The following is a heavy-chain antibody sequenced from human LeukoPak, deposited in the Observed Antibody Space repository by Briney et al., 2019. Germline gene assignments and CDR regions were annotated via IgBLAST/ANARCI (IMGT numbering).Heavy chain of an antibody. CDR1: GFTFSSYA. V-gene: IGHV3-30-3*01. D-gene: IGHD6-13*01. Sequence: TGGSLRLSCAASGFTFSSYAMHWVRQAPGKGLEWVAVISYDGGNKYYADSVTGRFTISRDNSKNTLYLQMNSLRAEDTAVYYCARDRVAAAGTLDYWGQGTLVTVSS. J-gene: IGHJ4*02. CDR3: ARDRVAAAGTLDY. CDR2: ISYDGGNK.